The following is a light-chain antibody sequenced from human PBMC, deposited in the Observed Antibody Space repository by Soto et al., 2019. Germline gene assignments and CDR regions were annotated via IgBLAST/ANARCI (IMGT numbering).Light chain of an antibody. CDR2: GAS. CDR3: RQYGSSWT. CDR1: QRVSSSY. J-gene: IGKJ1*01. Sequence: ELVLMQSPGTLSLSAGERATLSCRASQRVSSSYLAWYQQKPGQAPRLLIYGASSRATGIPDRFICRGSGTDYTLMISRLEPEDFAVYYCRQYGSSWTFGQGTKVDIK. V-gene: IGKV3-20*01.